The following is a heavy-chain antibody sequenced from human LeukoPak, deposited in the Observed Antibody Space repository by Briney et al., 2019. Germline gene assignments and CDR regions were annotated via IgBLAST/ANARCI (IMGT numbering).Heavy chain of an antibody. V-gene: IGHV1-46*01. Sequence: VASVKVSCKASGYTFTSYYMHWVRQAPGQGLEWMGIINPSGGSTSYAQKFQGRVTMTRDMSTSTVYMELSSLRSEDTAVYYCARSSSVTIPGYYFDYWGQGTLVTVSS. J-gene: IGHJ4*02. CDR1: GYTFTSYY. CDR3: ARSSSVTIPGYYFDY. CDR2: INPSGGST. D-gene: IGHD2-21*01.